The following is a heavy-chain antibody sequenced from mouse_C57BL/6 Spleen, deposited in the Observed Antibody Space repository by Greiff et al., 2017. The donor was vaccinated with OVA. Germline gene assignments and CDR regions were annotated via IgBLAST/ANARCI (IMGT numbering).Heavy chain of an antibody. Sequence: EVKLVESGGGLVQPGGSLSLSCAASGFTFTDYYMSWVRQPPGKALEWLGFIRNKANGYTTEYSASVKGRFTISRDNSQSILYLQMNALEAEDSATYYCARLGGYDEGNAMDYWGQGTSVTVSS. J-gene: IGHJ4*01. CDR2: IRNKANGYTT. CDR1: GFTFTDYY. CDR3: ARLGGYDEGNAMDY. D-gene: IGHD2-2*01. V-gene: IGHV7-3*01.